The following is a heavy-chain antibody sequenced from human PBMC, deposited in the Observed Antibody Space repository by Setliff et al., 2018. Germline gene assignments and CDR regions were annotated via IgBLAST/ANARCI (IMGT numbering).Heavy chain of an antibody. J-gene: IGHJ4*02. V-gene: IGHV2-70*04. Sequence: SGPTLVNPTQTLTLTCTFSGFSLSTSGMRVSWIRQPPGKALEWLARIDWDDDKFYSTSLKTRLTLSKDTSKNQVVLTLTNMDPVDTATYYCARSPSGEFDYWGQGTLVTVSS. CDR3: ARSPSGEFDY. CDR2: IDWDDDK. D-gene: IGHD1-26*01. CDR1: GFSLSTSGMR.